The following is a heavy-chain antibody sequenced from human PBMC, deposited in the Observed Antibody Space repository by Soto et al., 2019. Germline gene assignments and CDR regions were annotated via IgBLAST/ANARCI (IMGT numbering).Heavy chain of an antibody. J-gene: IGHJ3*01. CDR1: GGSISSYY. Sequence: SETLSLTCTVSGGSISSYYWSWIRQPPGKGLEWIGYIYYSGSTNYNPSLKSRVTISVDTSKNQFSLKLSSVTAADTAVYYCASWTTVTTERFDAFDLWGQGTMVTVSS. V-gene: IGHV4-59*01. D-gene: IGHD4-17*01. CDR2: IYYSGST. CDR3: ASWTTVTTERFDAFDL.